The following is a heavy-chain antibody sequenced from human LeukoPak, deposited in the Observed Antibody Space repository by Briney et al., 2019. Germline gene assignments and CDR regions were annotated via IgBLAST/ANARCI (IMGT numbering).Heavy chain of an antibody. CDR1: GYTFTSYD. D-gene: IGHD3-10*01. V-gene: IGHV1-8*01. Sequence: ASVKVSCKASGYTFTSYDINWLRQATGQGLEWMGWMNPNSGNTGYAQKLQGRVTMTRNTSISTAYMELSSLRSEDTAVYYCAIRYGSGEKYYYYYYMDVWGKGTTVTVSS. J-gene: IGHJ6*03. CDR2: MNPNSGNT. CDR3: AIRYGSGEKYYYYYYMDV.